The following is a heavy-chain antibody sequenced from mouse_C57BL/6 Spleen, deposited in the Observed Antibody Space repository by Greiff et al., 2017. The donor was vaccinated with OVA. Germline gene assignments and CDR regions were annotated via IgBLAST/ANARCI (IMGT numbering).Heavy chain of an antibody. CDR1: GYTFTSYD. D-gene: IGHD1-1*01. V-gene: IGHV1-85*01. J-gene: IGHJ1*03. Sequence: VQLLQSGPELVKPGASVKLSCKASGYTFTSYDINWVQQRPGQGLEWIGRIYTGDGSTKYNDKFKGKSTLTVDTSSSTAYMELHSLTSEDSAVYVCDYCCSFDVWGTGTTVTVSS. CDR2: IYTGDGST. CDR3: DYCCSFDV.